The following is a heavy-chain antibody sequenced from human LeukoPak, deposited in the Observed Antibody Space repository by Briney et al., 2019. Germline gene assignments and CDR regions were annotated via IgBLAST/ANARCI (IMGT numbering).Heavy chain of an antibody. V-gene: IGHV1-69*05. CDR2: IIPIFGTA. CDR3: ARVGTMVREHDP. CDR1: GGTFSSYA. J-gene: IGHJ5*02. Sequence: SVKVSCKASGGTFSSYAISWVRQAPGQGLEWMGGIIPIFGTANYAQKFQGRVTMTTDTSTSTAYMELRSLRSDDTAVYYCARVGTMVREHDPWGQGTLVTVSS. D-gene: IGHD3-10*01.